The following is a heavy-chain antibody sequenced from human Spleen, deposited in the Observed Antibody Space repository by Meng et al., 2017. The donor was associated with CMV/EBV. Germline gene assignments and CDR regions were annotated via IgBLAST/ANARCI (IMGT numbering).Heavy chain of an antibody. Sequence: SCKASGYSFTSYDISWVRQASGQGLEWMGWMSPNNGNTGYAQKFQGRVTMTRDTSSNTAYMEVSSLRSDDTAVYYCARGGYTGYAEYWGQGGLVTVSS. D-gene: IGHD5-12*01. CDR1: GYSFTSYD. CDR3: ARGGYTGYAEY. CDR2: MSPNNGNT. J-gene: IGHJ4*02. V-gene: IGHV1-8*01.